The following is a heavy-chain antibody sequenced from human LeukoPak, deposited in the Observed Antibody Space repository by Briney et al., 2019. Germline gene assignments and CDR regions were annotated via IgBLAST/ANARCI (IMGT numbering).Heavy chain of an antibody. CDR1: GGSFSGYS. J-gene: IGHJ4*02. CDR3: ARGRGYSYGYKY. D-gene: IGHD5-18*01. Sequence: SETLSLTCAVYGGSFSGYSWSWIRQPPGEGLEWIGEINHSGSTNYNPSLKSRVTISVDTSKNQFSLKLSSVTAADTAVYYCARGRGYSYGYKYWGQGTLVTVSS. V-gene: IGHV4-34*01. CDR2: INHSGST.